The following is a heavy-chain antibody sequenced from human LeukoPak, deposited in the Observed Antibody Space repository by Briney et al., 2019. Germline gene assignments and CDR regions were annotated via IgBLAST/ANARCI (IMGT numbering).Heavy chain of an antibody. CDR1: GYTFTIYD. CDR3: ARGGRCYYDSSAYCPFDY. CDR2: VNSYSGKT. V-gene: IGHV1-18*01. J-gene: IGHJ4*02. Sequence: GASVKVSCKASGYTFTIYDINWVRQAPGQGLEWMGWVNSYSGKTDYAKKFQGRVTMTADTSTRTAYLELRSLRSDDTAVYYCARGGRCYYDSSAYCPFDYWGQGTLVTVSS. D-gene: IGHD3-22*01.